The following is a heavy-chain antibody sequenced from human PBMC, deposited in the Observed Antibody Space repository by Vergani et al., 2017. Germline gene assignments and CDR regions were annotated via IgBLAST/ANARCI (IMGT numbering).Heavy chain of an antibody. CDR2: ISGSGGST. J-gene: IGHJ5*02. CDR1: GFTFSSYA. D-gene: IGHD6-13*01. Sequence: EVQLLESGGGLVQPGGSLRLSCAASGFTFSSYAMSWVRQAPGKGLEWVSAISGSGGSTYYADSVKGRFTISRDNSQNTLYLQMTSRRAEDTAVYYCAKYSISWYNWFDPWGQGTLVTVSS. CDR3: AKYSISWYNWFDP. V-gene: IGHV3-23*01.